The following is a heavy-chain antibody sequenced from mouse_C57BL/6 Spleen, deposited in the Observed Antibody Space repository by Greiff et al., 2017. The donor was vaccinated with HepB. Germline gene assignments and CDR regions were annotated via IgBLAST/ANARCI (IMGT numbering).Heavy chain of an antibody. V-gene: IGHV1-55*01. CDR1: GYTFTSYW. J-gene: IGHJ4*01. Sequence: VQLQQSGAELVKPGASVKMSCKASGYTFTSYWITWVKQRPGQGLEWIGDIYPGSGSTNYNEKVTSKATLTVDTSSSTAYMQLSSQTSEDSAVYYCARGGITTHYAMDYWGQGTSVTVAS. CDR2: IYPGSGST. D-gene: IGHD2-4*01. CDR3: ARGGITTHYAMDY.